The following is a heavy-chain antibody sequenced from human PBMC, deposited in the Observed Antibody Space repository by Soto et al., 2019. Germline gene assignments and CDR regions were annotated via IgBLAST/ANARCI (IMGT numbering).Heavy chain of an antibody. J-gene: IGHJ4*02. Sequence: PSETLSLTCTVSGGSISSSSYYWGWIRQPPGKGLEWIGSIYYSGSTYYNPSLKSRVTISVDTSKNQFSLKLSSVTAADTAVYYCAGRGTVTTSPNLEFDYWGQGTLVTVSS. V-gene: IGHV4-39*01. CDR3: AGRGTVTTSPNLEFDY. CDR2: IYYSGST. CDR1: GGSISSSSYY. D-gene: IGHD4-17*01.